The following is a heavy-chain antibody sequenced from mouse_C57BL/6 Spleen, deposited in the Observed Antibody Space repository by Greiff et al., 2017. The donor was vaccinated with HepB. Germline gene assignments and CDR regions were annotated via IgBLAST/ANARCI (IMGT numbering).Heavy chain of an antibody. V-gene: IGHV1-81*01. CDR1: GYTFTSYG. CDR2: IYPRSGNT. CDR3: ASDYYGSSGYFDV. D-gene: IGHD1-1*01. Sequence: VQLQQSGAELARPGASVKLSCKASGYTFTSYGISWVKQRTGQGLEWIGEIYPRSGNTYYNEKFKGKATLTAYKSTSTANMELSSLTSEDSACYFCASDYYGSSGYFDVWGTGTTVTVSS. J-gene: IGHJ1*03.